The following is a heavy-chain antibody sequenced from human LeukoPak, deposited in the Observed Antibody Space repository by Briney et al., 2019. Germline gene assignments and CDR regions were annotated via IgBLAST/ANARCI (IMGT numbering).Heavy chain of an antibody. D-gene: IGHD3-22*01. CDR1: GFTFSSYS. J-gene: IGHJ4*02. Sequence: PGGSLRLSCAASGFTFSSYSMNWVRQAPGKGLEWVSPISSSSSYIYYADSVKGRFTISRDNAKNSLYLQMNSLRAEDTAVYYCARSLRYYYDSSGYYFFDYWGQGTLVTVSS. V-gene: IGHV3-21*01. CDR3: ARSLRYYYDSSGYYFFDY. CDR2: ISSSSSYI.